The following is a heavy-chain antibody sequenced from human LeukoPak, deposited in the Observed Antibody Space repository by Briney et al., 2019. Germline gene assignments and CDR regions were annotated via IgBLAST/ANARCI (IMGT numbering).Heavy chain of an antibody. J-gene: IGHJ4*02. CDR2: IKQDGSEK. CDR1: GFTFNNYW. D-gene: IGHD5-12*01. V-gene: IGHV3-7*01. CDR3: ARVGDSGYDYNIDY. Sequence: EGSLRLSCAASGFTFNNYWMSWVRQAPGKGLEWVANIKQDGSEKYYVDSVKGRFTFSRDNAKNSLYLQMDSLRAEDTAVYYCARVGDSGYDYNIDYWGQGTLVTVSS.